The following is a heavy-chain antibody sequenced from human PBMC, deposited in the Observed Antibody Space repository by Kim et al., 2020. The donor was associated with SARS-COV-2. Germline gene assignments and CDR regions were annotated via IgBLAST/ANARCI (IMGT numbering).Heavy chain of an antibody. D-gene: IGHD2-2*01. CDR3: ARGTRGYCSSTSCYRQVDRLDY. J-gene: IGHJ4*02. Sequence: SETLSLTCAVYGGSFSGYYWSWIRQPPGKGLEWIGEINHSGSTNYNPSLKSRVTISVDTSKNQFSLKLSSVTAADTAVYYCARGTRGYCSSTSCYRQVDRLDYWGQGTLVTVSS. CDR2: INHSGST. CDR1: GGSFSGYY. V-gene: IGHV4-34*01.